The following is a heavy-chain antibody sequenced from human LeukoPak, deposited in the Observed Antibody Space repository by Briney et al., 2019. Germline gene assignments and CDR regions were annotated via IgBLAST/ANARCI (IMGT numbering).Heavy chain of an antibody. CDR1: GFTFRNYD. V-gene: IGHV3-13*01. J-gene: IGHJ2*01. CDR3: ARGDVRGVVYFDL. D-gene: IGHD3-10*01. CDR2: ISTAGDT. Sequence: GSLRLSCAASGFTFRNYDMHWVRQTTGQGLEWVSAISTAGDTYYPGSVKGRFTISRENAKNSLYLQMNSLRAGDTAMYYCARGDVRGVVYFDLWGRGTLVTVSS.